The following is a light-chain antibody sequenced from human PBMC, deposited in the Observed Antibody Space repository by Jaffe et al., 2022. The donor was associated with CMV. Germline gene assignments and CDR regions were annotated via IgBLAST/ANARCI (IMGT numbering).Light chain of an antibody. J-gene: IGKJ1*01. V-gene: IGKV3-15*01. Sequence: EKVLTQSPATLSVSPGERATLSCRASESISSNLAWYQQKPGQAPRLLIYDAFTRATGIPARFSGSGSGTDFTLTISSLQSEDFAVYYCQQYNNWPAWTFGQGTKVEIK. CDR3: QQYNNWPAWT. CDR1: ESISSN. CDR2: DAF.